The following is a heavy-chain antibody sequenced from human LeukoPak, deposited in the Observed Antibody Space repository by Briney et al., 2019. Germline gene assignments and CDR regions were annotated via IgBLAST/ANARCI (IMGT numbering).Heavy chain of an antibody. Sequence: GGSLRLSCAASGFSFSNYVMQWVRQVPGKGLEWVALIAHDGSNKYYADSVKGRFTISRDNSRSILYLQMNSLRPEDTAVYSCARSFFQWNYGSCLDSWGQGTLVTVSS. D-gene: IGHD1-7*01. J-gene: IGHJ4*02. CDR1: GFSFSNYV. V-gene: IGHV3-30*03. CDR3: ARSFFQWNYGSCLDS. CDR2: IAHDGSNK.